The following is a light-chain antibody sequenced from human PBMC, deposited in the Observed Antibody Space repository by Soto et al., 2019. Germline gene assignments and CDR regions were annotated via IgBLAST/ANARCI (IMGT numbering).Light chain of an antibody. V-gene: IGKV3-20*01. J-gene: IGKJ2*01. CDR3: QQYESSPTSYT. CDR1: QSLTSSY. CDR2: AAS. Sequence: EIVLTQSPGTLSLSPGERATLSCRASQSLTSSYLAWYQQKPGQAPRLLIYAASSRATGIPDRFSGSGSGTDFTLSISRLEPEDFAVYFCQQYESSPTSYTFGQGTKLEIK.